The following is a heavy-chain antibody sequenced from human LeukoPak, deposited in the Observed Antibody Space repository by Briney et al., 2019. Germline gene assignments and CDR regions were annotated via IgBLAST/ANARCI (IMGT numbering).Heavy chain of an antibody. J-gene: IGHJ6*02. CDR3: ARDFHGPMDV. D-gene: IGHD2/OR15-2a*01. V-gene: IGHV3-53*04. Sequence: PSETLSLTCTVSGGSISSYYWSWVRQAPGKGLEWVSVIYSGGSTYYADSVKGRFTISRHNSKNTLYLQMNSLRAEDTAVYYCARDFHGPMDVWGQGTTVTVSS. CDR2: IYSGGST. CDR1: GGSISSYY.